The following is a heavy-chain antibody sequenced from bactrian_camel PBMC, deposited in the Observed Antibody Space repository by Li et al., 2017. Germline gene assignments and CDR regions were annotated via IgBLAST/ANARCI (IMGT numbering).Heavy chain of an antibody. CDR1: GFTFSTYA. V-gene: IGHV3S31*01. CDR3: TKGSVWGGNWELEYAY. D-gene: IGHD8*01. Sequence: DVQLVESGGALVQPGGSLRVSCVVSGFTFSTYAMSWVRQAPGQGLEWLSSINSLGGASFYADSVKGRFSISRDNAENKLFLQMNSLKSEDTVLYYCTKGSVWGGNWELEYAYWGQGTQVTVS. CDR2: INSLGGAS. J-gene: IGHJ4*01.